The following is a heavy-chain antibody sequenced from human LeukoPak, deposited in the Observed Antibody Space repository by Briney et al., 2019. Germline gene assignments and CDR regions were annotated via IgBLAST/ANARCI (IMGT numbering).Heavy chain of an antibody. V-gene: IGHV4-34*01. J-gene: IGHJ4*02. CDR3: ARRVGRWLFDY. D-gene: IGHD3-22*01. Sequence: PSETLSLTCAVYGGSFSGYYWSWIRQPPGKGLEWIGEINHSGSTNYNPSLKSRVTISVDTSKNQFSLKLSSVTAADTAVYYCARRVGRWLFDYWGQGTLVTVS. CDR1: GGSFSGYY. CDR2: INHSGST.